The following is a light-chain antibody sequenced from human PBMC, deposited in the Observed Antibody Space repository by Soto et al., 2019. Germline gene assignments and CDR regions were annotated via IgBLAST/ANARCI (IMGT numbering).Light chain of an antibody. CDR1: SSDVGGYNY. CDR3: RSYTSSSTRV. J-gene: IGLJ1*01. Sequence: QSVLTQPASVSGSPGQSITISCTGTSSDVGGYNYVSWYQQHPGKAPKLMIYDVSDRPSGVSNRFSGAKSGNTASLPIYGLQAEDEADDYSRSYTSSSTRVFGTATKLTVL. V-gene: IGLV2-14*01. CDR2: DVS.